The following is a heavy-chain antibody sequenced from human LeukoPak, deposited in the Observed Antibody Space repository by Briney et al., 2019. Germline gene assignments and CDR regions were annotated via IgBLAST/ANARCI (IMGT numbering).Heavy chain of an antibody. CDR2: IYYSGST. D-gene: IGHD6-19*01. Sequence: SETLSLTCTVSGGSISSSSYYWGWIRQPPGKGLEWIGSIYYSGSTYYNPSLKSRVTISVDTSKNQFSLKLSSVTAADTAVYYCASPRGGQWLVRYWGQGTLVTVSS. V-gene: IGHV4-39*07. CDR3: ASPRGGQWLVRY. J-gene: IGHJ4*02. CDR1: GGSISSSSYY.